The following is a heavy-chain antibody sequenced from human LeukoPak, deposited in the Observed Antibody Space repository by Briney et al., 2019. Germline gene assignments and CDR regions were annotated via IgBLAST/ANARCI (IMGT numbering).Heavy chain of an antibody. CDR3: ARDRSSSSDSAFDI. V-gene: IGHV3-21*01. D-gene: IGHD6-6*01. Sequence: GGSLRLSCAASGFTVSRNYMSWVRQAPGKGLEWVSSISSSSSYIYYADLVKGRFTISRDNAKNSLYLQMNSLRAEDTAVYYCARDRSSSSDSAFDIWGQGTMVTVSS. CDR2: ISSSSSYI. J-gene: IGHJ3*02. CDR1: GFTVSRNY.